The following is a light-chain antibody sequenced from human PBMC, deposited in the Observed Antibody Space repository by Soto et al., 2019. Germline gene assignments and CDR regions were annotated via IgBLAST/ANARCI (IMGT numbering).Light chain of an antibody. CDR1: SSDVGAYDY. V-gene: IGLV2-14*01. J-gene: IGLJ1*01. Sequence: QSALTQPASVSGSPGQSITISCTGTSSDVGAYDYVSWYQQHPGKAPKFMIYEVTNRPPGVSHRFSGSKSGNTASLTISGLQAEDEADYHCSSYTSTSTYVFGTGTKVTVL. CDR2: EVT. CDR3: SSYTSTSTYV.